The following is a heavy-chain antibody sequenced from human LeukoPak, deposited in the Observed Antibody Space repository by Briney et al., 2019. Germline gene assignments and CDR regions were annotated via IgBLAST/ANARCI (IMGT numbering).Heavy chain of an antibody. CDR3: ARAVIVVVPAAWFDP. CDR1: GDSISSGDYY. Sequence: PSQTLSLTCTVSGDSISSGDYYWSWIRQPAGKGLEWIGRISSSGSTNYNPSLRSRVTISVDTSKNQFSLKLSSVTAADTAMYYCARAVIVVVPAAWFDPWGQGTLVTVSS. V-gene: IGHV4-61*02. J-gene: IGHJ5*02. CDR2: ISSSGST. D-gene: IGHD2-2*01.